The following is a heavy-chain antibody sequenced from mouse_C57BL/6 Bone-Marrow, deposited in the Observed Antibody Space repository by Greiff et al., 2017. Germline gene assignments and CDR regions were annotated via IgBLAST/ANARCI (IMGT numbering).Heavy chain of an antibody. J-gene: IGHJ4*01. CDR3: TRASSGAEAMDY. D-gene: IGHD3-2*02. V-gene: IGHV1-66*01. Sequence: QVQLQQSGPELVKPGASVKISCKASGYSFTSYYIHWVKQRPGQGLEWIGWIYPGSGNTKYNEKFKGKATLTADTSSSTAYMQLSSLTSEDSAVYYCTRASSGAEAMDYWGQGTSVTVSS. CDR2: IYPGSGNT. CDR1: GYSFTSYY.